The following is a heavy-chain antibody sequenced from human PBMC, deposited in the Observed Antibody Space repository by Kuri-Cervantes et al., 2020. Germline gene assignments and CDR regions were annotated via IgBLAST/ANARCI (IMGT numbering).Heavy chain of an antibody. CDR2: ISDGGTTI. CDR3: ARGQQLFDY. V-gene: IGHV3-48*03. J-gene: IGHJ4*02. CDR1: GFTFSSYE. Sequence: GESLKISCAASGFTFSSYEMNWVRQAPGKGLEWLSYISDGGTTIYYADSLKGRFTISRDNAQNSLYLQMSSLRVEDTAIYYCARGQQLFDYWGQGTLVTVSS. D-gene: IGHD5-24*01.